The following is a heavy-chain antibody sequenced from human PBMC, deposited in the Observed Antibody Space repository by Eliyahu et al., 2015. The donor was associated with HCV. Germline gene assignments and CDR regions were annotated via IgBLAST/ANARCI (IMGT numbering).Heavy chain of an antibody. Sequence: EVQLVESGGGLVKPGXSRRLSCAXSGFTFXKXWMXWVRQAPGKGLEGXVRIKSKTDGGTTDYAAPVKGRFTISRDDSKSTLYLQMNSLKTEDTAVYYCTTGAPGGFDYYLDVWGQGTTVTVSS. V-gene: IGHV3-15*01. CDR3: TTGAPGGFDYYLDV. CDR1: GFTFXKXW. J-gene: IGHJ6*03. D-gene: IGHD3-10*01. CDR2: IKSKTDGGTT.